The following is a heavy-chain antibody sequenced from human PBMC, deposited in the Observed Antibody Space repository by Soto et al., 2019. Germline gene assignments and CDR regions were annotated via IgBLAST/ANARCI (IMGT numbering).Heavy chain of an antibody. J-gene: IGHJ5*02. D-gene: IGHD2-15*01. CDR1: GYTFTSYY. Sequence: GASVKVSCEASGYTFTSYYRHWVRQAPGQGLEWMGVINPSGVTTTNAQKFQGRITMTRDTSTSTVYMELSSLRSEDTAMYYCALGGSCYLCYNWFDPWGQGTLVTSPQ. CDR2: INPSGVTT. V-gene: IGHV1-46*01. CDR3: ALGGSCYLCYNWFDP.